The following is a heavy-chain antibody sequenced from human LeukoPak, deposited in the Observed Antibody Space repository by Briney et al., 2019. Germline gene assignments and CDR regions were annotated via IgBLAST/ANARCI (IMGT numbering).Heavy chain of an antibody. CDR2: ISGSGVGT. CDR3: ARATPGYSSSGSNGMDV. CDR1: GFTFSSYT. D-gene: IGHD6-13*01. J-gene: IGHJ6*02. V-gene: IGHV3-23*01. Sequence: GGSLRLSCAASGFTFSSYTMNWVRQAPGKGLEWVSAISGSGVGTYYADSVKGRFTISRDDSKNTAYLQMNSLRAEDTALYYCARATPGYSSSGSNGMDVWGQGTTVTVSS.